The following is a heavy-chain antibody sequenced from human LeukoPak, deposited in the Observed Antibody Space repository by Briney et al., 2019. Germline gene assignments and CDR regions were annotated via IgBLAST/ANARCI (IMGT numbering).Heavy chain of an antibody. CDR3: AKDTHGYNPGPFDY. J-gene: IGHJ4*02. CDR2: IRYDGSNK. D-gene: IGHD5-24*01. Sequence: PGGSLRLSCAASGFSFSSSGMHWVRQAPGKGLEWVAFIRYDGSNKYYADSVKGRFTISRDISKNTLYLQMNSLRADDTAVYHCAKDTHGYNPGPFDYWGQGTLVTVSS. CDR1: GFSFSSSG. V-gene: IGHV3-30*02.